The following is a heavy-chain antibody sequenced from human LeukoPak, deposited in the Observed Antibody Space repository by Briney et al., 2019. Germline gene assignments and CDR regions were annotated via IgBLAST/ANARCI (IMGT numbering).Heavy chain of an antibody. Sequence: SVKVSCKASGGTFSSYGISWVRQAPGQGLEWMGGTMPMVGTANYAQKFQGRVTITADKSTSTTYMELSSLRSEDTAVYYCAGGSYQTSDYWGQGTLVTVSS. CDR2: TMPMVGTA. CDR3: AGGSYQTSDY. V-gene: IGHV1-69*06. CDR1: GGTFSSYG. D-gene: IGHD1-26*01. J-gene: IGHJ4*02.